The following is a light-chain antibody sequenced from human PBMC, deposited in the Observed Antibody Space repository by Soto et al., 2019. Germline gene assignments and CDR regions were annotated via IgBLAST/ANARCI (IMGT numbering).Light chain of an antibody. J-gene: IGKJ4*01. CDR3: QQRNRWPLT. Sequence: EIVLTQSPVTLSLSPGERATLSCRASHSVSSDLLWYQQKPGQSPRLLISDASNRATGSPARFSGSGSGTDFILTISSLEPEDFAVYDCQQRNRWPLTFGGGTRVEIK. V-gene: IGKV3-11*01. CDR2: DAS. CDR1: HSVSSD.